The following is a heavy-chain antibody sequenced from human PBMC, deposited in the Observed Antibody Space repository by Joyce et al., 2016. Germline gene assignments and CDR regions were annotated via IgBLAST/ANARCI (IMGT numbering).Heavy chain of an antibody. J-gene: IGHJ3*02. CDR2: SIPIFGTA. D-gene: IGHD2-2*01. V-gene: IGHV1-69*06. CDR3: ARGGYCSSTSCYQHAFDI. Sequence: QVQLVQSGAEVRKPGSSVKVSCKASGGTFSSYAISWVRPAPGQGLEWMGRSIPIFGTANYAQKFQGRVTITADKSTSTAYMELSSLKSDDTAVYYCARGGYCSSTSCYQHAFDIWGQGTMVTVSS. CDR1: GGTFSSYA.